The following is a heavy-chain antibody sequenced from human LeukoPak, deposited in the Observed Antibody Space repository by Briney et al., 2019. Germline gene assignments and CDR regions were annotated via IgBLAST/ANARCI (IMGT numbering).Heavy chain of an antibody. V-gene: IGHV4-39*07. CDR1: GGSISSSSYY. CDR2: IYYSGST. Sequence: SETLSLTCTVSGGSISSSSYYWGWIRQPPGKGLEWIGSIYYSGSTYYNPSLKSRVTISVDTSKNQFSLKLSSVTAADTAVYYCARASYDYVWGSYRYNWFDYWGQGTLVTVSS. CDR3: ARASYDYVWGSYRYNWFDY. J-gene: IGHJ4*02. D-gene: IGHD3-16*02.